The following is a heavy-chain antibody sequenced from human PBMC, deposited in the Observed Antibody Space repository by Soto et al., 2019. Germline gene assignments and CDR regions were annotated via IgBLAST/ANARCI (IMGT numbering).Heavy chain of an antibody. D-gene: IGHD4-17*01. CDR1: GGSMISYY. J-gene: IGHJ6*02. V-gene: IGHV4-59*01. CDR3: ARETSYGDSRDYYYYGMDV. CDR2: IYYAGST. Sequence: PSETLSLTCTVSGGSMISYYWSWIRQPPGRGLEWIGFIYYAGSTKYNPSLKSRVTISVDTSKNQFSLKLSSVTAADTAVYYCARETSYGDSRDYYYYGMDVWGQGTTVTVSS.